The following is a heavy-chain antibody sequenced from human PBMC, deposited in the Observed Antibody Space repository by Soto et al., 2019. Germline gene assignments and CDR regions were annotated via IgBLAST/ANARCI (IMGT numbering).Heavy chain of an antibody. V-gene: IGHV4-34*01. Sequence: QVQLQQWGAGLLKPSETLSLTCAIYGGSLSDYHWSWIRQSPGKGLEWIGETSHTGSTNYNPSLKSRVSISIDTSTKRFSVKLTSVTAADTGVYYCAGERGSFDAWGQGTHVTVSS. D-gene: IGHD3-16*01. CDR1: GGSLSDYH. J-gene: IGHJ4*02. CDR2: TSHTGST. CDR3: AGERGSFDA.